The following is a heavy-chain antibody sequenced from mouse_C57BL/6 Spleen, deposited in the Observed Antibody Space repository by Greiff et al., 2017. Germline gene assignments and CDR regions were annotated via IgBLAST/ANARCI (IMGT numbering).Heavy chain of an antibody. CDR2: IYPGDGDT. Sequence: QVQLQQSGPELVKPGASVKISCKASGYAFSSSWMNWVKQRPGKGLEWIGRIYPGDGDTNYNGKFKGKATLTADKSSSTAYMQLSSLTSEDSAVYFCAMTYGNYDYYAMDYWGQGTSVTVSS. D-gene: IGHD2-1*01. CDR1: GYAFSSSW. CDR3: AMTYGNYDYYAMDY. V-gene: IGHV1-82*01. J-gene: IGHJ4*01.